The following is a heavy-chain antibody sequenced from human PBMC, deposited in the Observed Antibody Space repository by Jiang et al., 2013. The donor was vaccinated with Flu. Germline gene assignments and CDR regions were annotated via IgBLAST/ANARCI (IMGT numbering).Heavy chain of an antibody. J-gene: IGHJ4*02. CDR2: IDWDDDK. Sequence: KPTQTLTLTCTFSGFSLTTSEMCVSWIRQPPGRALEWLARIDWDDDKNYSPYLETRLTISKDTSKNQVVLTMTNVDPVDTATYYCARTFYGDYGIYFDYVGARESWSPSP. CDR3: ARTFYGDYGIYFDY. CDR1: GFSLTTSEMC. D-gene: IGHD4-17*01. V-gene: IGHV2-70*11.